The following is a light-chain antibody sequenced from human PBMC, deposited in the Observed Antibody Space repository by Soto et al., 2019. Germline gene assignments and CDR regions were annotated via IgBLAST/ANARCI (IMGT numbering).Light chain of an antibody. CDR1: QSVSSIY. Sequence: EIVLTQSPGTLSLSPGERATLSCRASQSVSSIYLAWYQQKPGQAPRLLIYGASSRATGIPARFSGSGSGTDFTLTISRLEPEDFAVYYCQQYGSSPTFGQGTKVDIK. CDR2: GAS. V-gene: IGKV3-20*01. J-gene: IGKJ1*01. CDR3: QQYGSSPT.